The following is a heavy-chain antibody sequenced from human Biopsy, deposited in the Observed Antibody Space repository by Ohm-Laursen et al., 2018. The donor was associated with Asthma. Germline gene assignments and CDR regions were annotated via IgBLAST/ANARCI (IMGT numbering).Heavy chain of an antibody. CDR2: IHYSGST. D-gene: IGHD6-19*01. V-gene: IGHV4-30-4*02. Sequence: SDTLSLTCPVSGDSIKTDDHYWSWLRQPPGKGLEWFGFIHYSGSTSYNPSLKGGVTISVDTSKNQFSLKLSSVTAADTAVYYCARASVAASSNWFDPWGQGTLVTVSS. J-gene: IGHJ5*02. CDR3: ARASVAASSNWFDP. CDR1: GDSIKTDDHY.